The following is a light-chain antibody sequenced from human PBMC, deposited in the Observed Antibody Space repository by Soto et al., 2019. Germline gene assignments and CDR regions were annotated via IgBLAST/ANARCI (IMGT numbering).Light chain of an antibody. CDR3: HQYGTSPAT. Sequence: EIVLTQSPGTLSLSPGERATLSCRASQSVRSTYVDWYQQKPGQAPRLLIFDASSRATGIPDRFSGSGSGTDFTLTISRLEPEDFAVYYCHQYGTSPATFGQGTKVEIK. V-gene: IGKV3-20*01. CDR2: DAS. J-gene: IGKJ1*01. CDR1: QSVRSTY.